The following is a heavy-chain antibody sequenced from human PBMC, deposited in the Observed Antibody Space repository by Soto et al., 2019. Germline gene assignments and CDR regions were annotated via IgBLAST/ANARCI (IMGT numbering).Heavy chain of an antibody. CDR3: ASSVMTTVTSNWFDP. CDR2: IKQDGSEK. CDR1: GFTFSSYW. J-gene: IGHJ5*02. D-gene: IGHD4-4*01. Sequence: PGGSLRLSCAASGFTFSSYWMSWVRQAPGKGLEWVANIKQDGSEKYYVDSVKGRFTISRDNAKNSLYLQMNSLRAEDTAVYYCASSVMTTVTSNWFDPWGQGTLVTVSS. V-gene: IGHV3-7*01.